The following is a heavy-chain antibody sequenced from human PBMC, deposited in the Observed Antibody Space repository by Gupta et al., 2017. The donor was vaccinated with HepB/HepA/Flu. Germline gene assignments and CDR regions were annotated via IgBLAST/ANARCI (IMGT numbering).Heavy chain of an antibody. D-gene: IGHD3-3*01. J-gene: IGHJ6*02. V-gene: IGHV4-39*01. CDR1: GGSISSSSYY. Sequence: QLQLQESGPGLVKPSETLSPTCPVSGGSISSSSYYWGWIRQPPGKGLEWIGSIYYSGSTYYNPSLKSRVTISVDTSKNQFSLKLSSVTAADTAVYYCARQQPTPLFYYYYGMDVWGQGTTVTVSS. CDR2: IYYSGST. CDR3: ARQQPTPLFYYYYGMDV.